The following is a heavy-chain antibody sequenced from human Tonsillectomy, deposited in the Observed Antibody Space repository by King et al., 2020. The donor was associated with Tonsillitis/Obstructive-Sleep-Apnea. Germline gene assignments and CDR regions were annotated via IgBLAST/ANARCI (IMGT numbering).Heavy chain of an antibody. CDR1: GFTFSNYA. Sequence: VQLVESGGGLVQPGGSLILSCSAFGFTFSNYAMSWVRQAPGKGLEWVSAFIGAVGHTYYSDSLMGRFTISSDNSKNTLYLKMNSLRAEDTAVYYCAKDGGYCTSSSCHYFDCWGQGTLVAVSS. J-gene: IGHJ4*02. D-gene: IGHD2-15*01. CDR2: FIGAVGHT. V-gene: IGHV3-23*04. CDR3: AKDGGYCTSSSCHYFDC.